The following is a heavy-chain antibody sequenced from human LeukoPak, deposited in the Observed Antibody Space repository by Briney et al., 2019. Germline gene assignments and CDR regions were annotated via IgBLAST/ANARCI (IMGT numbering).Heavy chain of an antibody. Sequence: GGSLRLSCAASGFTFSSYAMNWVRQAPGKGLEWVSGIRGSGGSTYYADSVKGRFTISRDNSKNTLFLQMNSLRDEDTAVYYCTRVYLERLTAGYFDHWGQGTLVTVSP. J-gene: IGHJ4*02. CDR3: TRVYLERLTAGYFDH. D-gene: IGHD2-8*01. CDR1: GFTFSSYA. V-gene: IGHV3-23*01. CDR2: IRGSGGST.